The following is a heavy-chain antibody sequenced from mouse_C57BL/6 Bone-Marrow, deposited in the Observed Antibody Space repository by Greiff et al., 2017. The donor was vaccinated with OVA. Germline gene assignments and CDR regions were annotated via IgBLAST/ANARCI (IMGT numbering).Heavy chain of an antibody. Sequence: QVHVKQSGAELVRPGTSVKMSCKASGYTFTNYWIGWAKQRPGHGLEWIGDIYPGGGYTNYNGKFKGKATLTADKSSSTAYMQFSSLTSEDSAIYYCARIYYYGSFFDYWGQGTTLTVSS. CDR3: ARIYYYGSFFDY. D-gene: IGHD1-1*01. V-gene: IGHV1-63*01. J-gene: IGHJ2*01. CDR2: IYPGGGYT. CDR1: GYTFTNYW.